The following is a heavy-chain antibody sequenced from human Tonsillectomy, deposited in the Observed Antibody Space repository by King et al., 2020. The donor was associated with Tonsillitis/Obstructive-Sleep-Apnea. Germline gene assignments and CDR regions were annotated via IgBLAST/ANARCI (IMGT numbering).Heavy chain of an antibody. V-gene: IGHV4-4*02. Sequence: VQLQESGPGLVKPSGNLSLTCAVSGGSISSVNWWSWVRQPPGKGLGGIGEIYHSGSTKYNQLLRSRVSISIDKSKQQFSLRLGSVTAADTAVYYCARQGCDSLSCYATWFDPWGQGTQVTVSS. CDR3: ARQGCDSLSCYATWFDP. CDR1: GGSISSVNW. D-gene: IGHD2-2*01. CDR2: IYHSGST. J-gene: IGHJ5*02.